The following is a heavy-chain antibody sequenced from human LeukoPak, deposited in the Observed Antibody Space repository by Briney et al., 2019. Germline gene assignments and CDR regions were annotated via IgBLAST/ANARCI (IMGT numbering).Heavy chain of an antibody. J-gene: IGHJ4*02. CDR1: GFTFSSYA. D-gene: IGHD3-16*01. CDR3: AREPSNAYGWVYYFDY. Sequence: PGRSLRLSCAASGFTFSSYAMHWVRQAPGKGLEWVAVISYDGSNKYYADSVKGRFTISRDNSKNTLYLQMNSLRAEDTAVYYCAREPSNAYGWVYYFDYWGQGTLVTVSS. V-gene: IGHV3-30-3*01. CDR2: ISYDGSNK.